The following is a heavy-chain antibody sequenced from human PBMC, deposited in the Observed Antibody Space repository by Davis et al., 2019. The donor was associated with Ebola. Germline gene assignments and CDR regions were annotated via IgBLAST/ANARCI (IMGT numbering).Heavy chain of an antibody. CDR1: GSTSSSHS. V-gene: IGHV3-48*01. Sequence: PGRSLRPPCPAPGSTSSSHSMNWVRQAPGKRLEWVPYIRSCSSTIYYADSVKGRLTISRDNSMTTRYLQMNSLRAEDTAVYFCARRGGEYSYYGMDVWGQGTTVTVSS. D-gene: IGHD3-10*01. CDR3: ARRGGEYSYYGMDV. CDR2: IRSCSSTI. J-gene: IGHJ6*02.